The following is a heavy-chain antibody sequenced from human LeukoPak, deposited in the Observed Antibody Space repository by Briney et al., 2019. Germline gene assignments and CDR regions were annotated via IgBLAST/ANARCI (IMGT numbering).Heavy chain of an antibody. CDR2: ISWNSDSI. D-gene: IGHD6-13*01. CDR3: AKVAAAGNWYFDL. CDR1: GFTFDDFA. Sequence: GRSLRLSCAASGFTFDDFAMHWVRQAPGKGLEWFSGISWNSDSIDYADSVKGRFTISRDNAKNSLYLQMNSLRPEDMALYYCAKVAAAGNWYFDLWGRGTLVTVSS. V-gene: IGHV3-9*03. J-gene: IGHJ2*01.